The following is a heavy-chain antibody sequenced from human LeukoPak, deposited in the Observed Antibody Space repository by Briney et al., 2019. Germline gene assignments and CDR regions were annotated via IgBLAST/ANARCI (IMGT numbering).Heavy chain of an antibody. J-gene: IGHJ4*02. CDR3: AKAARPTTSYFDY. D-gene: IGHD2/OR15-2a*01. Sequence: GGSLRLSCAASGFTFSSYTMSWVRQAPGKGLEWVSAISGNSGNTYYADSVKGRFTISRDNSKNTLYLRMNSLRAEDTAVYYCAKAARPTTSYFDYWGQGTLVTVSS. CDR2: ISGNSGNT. CDR1: GFTFSSYT. V-gene: IGHV3-23*01.